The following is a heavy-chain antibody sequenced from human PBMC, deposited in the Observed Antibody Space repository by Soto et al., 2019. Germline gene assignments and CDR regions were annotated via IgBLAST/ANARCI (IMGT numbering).Heavy chain of an antibody. CDR3: ASMGYHYGSGSYPLDY. D-gene: IGHD3-10*01. V-gene: IGHV4-59*08. Sequence: QVQLQESGPGLVKPSETLSLTCTVSGGSISSYYWTWIRPPPGKGLEWIGFIYNIGTTHYNPSLRSRVTISVDTSKNQFSLKLRSVTAADTAVYYCASMGYHYGSGSYPLDYWGQGTLVTFSS. CDR1: GGSISSYY. CDR2: IYNIGTT. J-gene: IGHJ4*02.